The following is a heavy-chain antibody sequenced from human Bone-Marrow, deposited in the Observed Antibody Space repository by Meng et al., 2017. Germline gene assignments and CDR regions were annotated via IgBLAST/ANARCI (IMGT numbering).Heavy chain of an antibody. V-gene: IGHV4-4*02. J-gene: IGHJ4*02. CDR1: GDSISSNNW. CDR3: ARVDCSSASCYADH. CDR2: IYHSGST. D-gene: IGHD2-2*01. Sequence: QVQLQESGPGLVKPSGTLSLTCAVSGDSISSNNWWNWVRQPPGKGLEWIGEIYHSGSTNYNPSLKSRVTISVDKSKNQFSLKLTSVTAADTAVYYCARVDCSSASCYADHWGQGTLVTVSS.